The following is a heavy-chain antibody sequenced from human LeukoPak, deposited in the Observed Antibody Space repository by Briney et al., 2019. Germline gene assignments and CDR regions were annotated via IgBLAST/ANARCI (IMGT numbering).Heavy chain of an antibody. CDR2: IYYSGST. CDR3: ASLSILTGYFLDY. V-gene: IGHV4-39*07. J-gene: IGHJ4*02. Sequence: PSETLSLTCTVSGGSISSISYYWGWIRQPPGKGLEWIGSIYYSGSTYYNPALKSRGTISVDTSKNQFSLKLSSVTAADTAVYYCASLSILTGYFLDYWGQGTLVTVSS. D-gene: IGHD3-9*01. CDR1: GGSISSISYY.